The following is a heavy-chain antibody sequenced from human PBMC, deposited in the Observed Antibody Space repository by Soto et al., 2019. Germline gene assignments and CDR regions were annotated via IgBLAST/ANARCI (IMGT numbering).Heavy chain of an antibody. Sequence: QVQLVQSGPEVKKPGASVKVSCKTSGYTFTDYGISWVRQAPGQGLEWMGWISTYKGNTHYAQTFPGRVTMTTDTSTSTAYMELRSLRSDDPAVYYCAARSPAFDYWGQGTVVTVSS. J-gene: IGHJ4*02. CDR3: AARSPAFDY. CDR1: GYTFTDYG. V-gene: IGHV1-18*01. CDR2: ISTYKGNT.